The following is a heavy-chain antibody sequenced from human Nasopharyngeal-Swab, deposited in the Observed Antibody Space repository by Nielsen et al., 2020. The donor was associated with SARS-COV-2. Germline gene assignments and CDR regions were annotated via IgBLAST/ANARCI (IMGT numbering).Heavy chain of an antibody. CDR2: IWYDGSNK. D-gene: IGHD5-18*01. Sequence: GGSLRLSCAASGFTFSSYGIHWVRQAPGKGLEWVAVIWYDGSNKYYADSVKGRFTISRDNSKNTLYLQMNSLRAEDTAVYYCARDPHVDTAMDPGYYGMDVWGQGTTVTVSS. J-gene: IGHJ6*02. CDR1: GFTFSSYG. V-gene: IGHV3-33*01. CDR3: ARDPHVDTAMDPGYYGMDV.